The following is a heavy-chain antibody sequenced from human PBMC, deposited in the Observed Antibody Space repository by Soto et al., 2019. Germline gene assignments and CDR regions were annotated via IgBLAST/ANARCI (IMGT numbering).Heavy chain of an antibody. CDR3: ARHRIVRAGRDGPDY. CDR2: ISSSDTYI. V-gene: IGHV3-21*02. CDR1: GFIFSSYS. D-gene: IGHD2-15*01. J-gene: IGHJ4*02. Sequence: EVQLVESGGGLVKPGGSLRLSCAASGFIFSSYSMNWVRQAPGKGLEWVSSISSSDTYIYYADSVKGRFTISRDNAKNSLYLSLHSLRAEDSAVYYCARHRIVRAGRDGPDYWGQGTLVIVSS.